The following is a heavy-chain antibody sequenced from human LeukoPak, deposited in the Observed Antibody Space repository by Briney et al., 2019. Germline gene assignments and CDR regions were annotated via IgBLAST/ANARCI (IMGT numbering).Heavy chain of an antibody. Sequence: SETLSLTCTVSGGSISSYYWSWIRQPAGKGLEWIGRIYTSGSTNYNPSLKSRVTMSVDTSKNQFSLKLSSVTAADTAVYYCARGQYYYDSSGYYRFDPWGQGTLVTVSS. CDR1: GGSISSYY. V-gene: IGHV4-4*07. CDR3: ARGQYYYDSSGYYRFDP. J-gene: IGHJ5*02. D-gene: IGHD3-22*01. CDR2: IYTSGST.